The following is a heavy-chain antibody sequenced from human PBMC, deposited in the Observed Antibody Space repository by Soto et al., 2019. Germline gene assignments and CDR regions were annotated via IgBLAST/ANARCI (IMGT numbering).Heavy chain of an antibody. V-gene: IGHV1-46*01. D-gene: IGHD2-15*01. Sequence: QVQLVHSGTEVQKPGASVKGSCKASGYTFLDFYIHWVRQAPGQGLEWMGFINPSGGGTTYAQQFQGRLTMTRDTSTSTVYMELINLRSEDTAIYYCARDKPFAAGYWGQGTLVT. J-gene: IGHJ4*02. CDR2: INPSGGGT. CDR1: GYTFLDFY. CDR3: ARDKPFAAGY.